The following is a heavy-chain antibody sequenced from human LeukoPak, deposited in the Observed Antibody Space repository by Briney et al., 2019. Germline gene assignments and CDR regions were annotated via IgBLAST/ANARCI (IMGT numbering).Heavy chain of an antibody. D-gene: IGHD6-25*01. Sequence: GGSLRLSRAASGFTFSSHAMNWVRQVPGKGLVWVSTISADGDGPHYADSVKGRFTISRDNSKNTLFLQMNSLRDGDTAVYFCARTFNGFDPTFDYWGQGTLVTVSS. V-gene: IGHV3-23*01. CDR1: GFTFSSHA. CDR2: ISADGDGP. CDR3: ARTFNGFDPTFDY. J-gene: IGHJ4*02.